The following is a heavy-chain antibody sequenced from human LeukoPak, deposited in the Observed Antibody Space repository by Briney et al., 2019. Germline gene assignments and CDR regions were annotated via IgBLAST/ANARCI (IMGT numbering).Heavy chain of an antibody. D-gene: IGHD1-26*01. J-gene: IGHJ4*02. CDR3: ASGNEFDY. Sequence: GGSLRLSCAASGFIFSNYWMSWVRQGPGKGLEWVANIKQDGCESYYVDSVMGRFTISRDNAKNALYLQMNSQRPEDTAVYYCASGNEFDYWGQGTLVAVSS. CDR1: GFIFSNYW. V-gene: IGHV3-7*01. CDR2: IKQDGCES.